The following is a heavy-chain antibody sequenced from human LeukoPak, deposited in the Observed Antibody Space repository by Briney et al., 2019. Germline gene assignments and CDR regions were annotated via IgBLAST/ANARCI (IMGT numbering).Heavy chain of an antibody. D-gene: IGHD6-25*01. V-gene: IGHV6-1*01. J-gene: IGHJ3*02. CDR1: GDSVSNNDAA. CDR3: ARGFSGRRAFDI. CDR2: TYYRSRWYD. Sequence: SQTLSLTCGVSGDSVSNNDAAWAWIRQSPSRGLGWLGRTYYRSRWYDDYAVSVKSRITIKSDTSKNQFSLNLNSVTPEDTAVYYCARGFSGRRAFDIWGQGTMVTVTS.